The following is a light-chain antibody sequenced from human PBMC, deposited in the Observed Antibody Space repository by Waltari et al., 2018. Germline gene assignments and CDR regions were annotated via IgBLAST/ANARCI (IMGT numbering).Light chain of an antibody. V-gene: IGKV2-28*01. Sequence: DIVVTQSPLSLPVTPGEPASLSCRSSHSLLHSNGYNYLDWYLQKPGQSPQLLIYLGSNRASGVPDRFSGSGSGTDFTLKISRVEAEDVGVYYCMQSLRALWTFGQGTKVEIK. CDR1: HSLLHSNGYNY. CDR3: MQSLRALWT. J-gene: IGKJ1*01. CDR2: LGS.